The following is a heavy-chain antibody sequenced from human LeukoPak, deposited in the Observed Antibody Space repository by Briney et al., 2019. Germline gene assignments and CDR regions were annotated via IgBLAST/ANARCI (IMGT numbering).Heavy chain of an antibody. V-gene: IGHV3-23*01. Sequence: GGSLRLSCAASGFTFSSYAMTWVRQAPGKGLEWVSSISGSGGSTNYADSVKGRFTISRDNAWNSLFLQMNSLRAEDTAVYYCARVYPGYCRGGSCYSGAFDYWGQGTLVIVSS. CDR2: ISGSGGST. CDR3: ARVYPGYCRGGSCYSGAFDY. J-gene: IGHJ4*02. D-gene: IGHD2-15*01. CDR1: GFTFSSYA.